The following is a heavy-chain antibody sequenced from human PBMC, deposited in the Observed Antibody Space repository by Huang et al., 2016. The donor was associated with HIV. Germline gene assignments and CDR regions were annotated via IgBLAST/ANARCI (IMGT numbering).Heavy chain of an antibody. CDR1: GGSISRNNYY. CDR2: IHYSGST. D-gene: IGHD2-15*01. Sequence: HLQLQESGPGLVKPSETLSLTCAVSGGSISRNNYYWGWIRRPPGKGLEWVGSIHYSGSTYYNPALKSRVTISGDTSKNQVSLKLTSVTAADTAVYYGARHAGGGNIYNYYYGMDVWGQGTTVTVSS. CDR3: ARHAGGGNIYNYYYGMDV. J-gene: IGHJ6*02. V-gene: IGHV4-39*01.